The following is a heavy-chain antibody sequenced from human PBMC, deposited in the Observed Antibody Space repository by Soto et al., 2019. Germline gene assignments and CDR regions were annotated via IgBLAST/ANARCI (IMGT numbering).Heavy chain of an antibody. J-gene: IGHJ5*02. V-gene: IGHV1-45*02. D-gene: IGHD3-10*01. Sequence: QMQLVQSGAEVKKTGSSVKVSCKASGYTFTYRYLHWVRQAPGQALEWMGWITPFNGNTNYAQKFQDRVTITRDRSMSTAYVALSGLRSEDTAMYYCASSGIYGSGSHNWFDPWGQGTLVTVSS. CDR3: ASSGIYGSGSHNWFDP. CDR1: GYTFTYRY. CDR2: ITPFNGNT.